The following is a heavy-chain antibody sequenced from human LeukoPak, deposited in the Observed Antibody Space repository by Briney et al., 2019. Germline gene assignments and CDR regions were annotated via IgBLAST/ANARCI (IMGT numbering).Heavy chain of an antibody. D-gene: IGHD2-2*01. Sequence: ASVKVSCKASGYTFTSYGISWVRQAPGQGLEWMGWISAYNGNTNYAQKLQGRVTMTTDTSTSTAYMELRSLRSDDTAVYYCARDQLVVVVPAGGWFDPWGQGTLVTVSS. CDR3: ARDQLVVVVPAGGWFDP. CDR1: GYTFTSYG. V-gene: IGHV1-18*01. J-gene: IGHJ5*02. CDR2: ISAYNGNT.